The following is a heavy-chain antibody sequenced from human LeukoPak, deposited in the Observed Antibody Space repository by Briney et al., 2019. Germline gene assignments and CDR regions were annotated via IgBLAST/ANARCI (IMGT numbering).Heavy chain of an antibody. V-gene: IGHV4-4*07. Sequence: SETLSLTCTVSGGSISSYYWSWIRQPAGKGLEWIGHIYTSGSTKYNPSLKSRVTMSVDTSKNQFSLKLSSVTAADTAVYYCARDLAYCTNGVCYSRANGMDVWGQGTTVTVSS. CDR1: GGSISSYY. D-gene: IGHD2-8*01. CDR3: ARDLAYCTNGVCYSRANGMDV. J-gene: IGHJ6*02. CDR2: IYTSGST.